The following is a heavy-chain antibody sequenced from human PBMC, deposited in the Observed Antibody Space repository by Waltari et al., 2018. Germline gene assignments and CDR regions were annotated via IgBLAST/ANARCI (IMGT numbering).Heavy chain of an antibody. J-gene: IGHJ4*02. CDR2: IYHSGST. CDR3: ARRAAIAAAGPTYYMDV. Sequence: QVQLQESGPGLVTPSETLSLTCAVSGYSISSGYYWGWIRQPPGKGLEWIGSIYHSGSTYYNPALKSRVTISVDTSKNQFSLKLSSVTAADTAVYYCARRAAIAAAGPTYYMDVWGQGTLVTVSS. D-gene: IGHD6-13*01. V-gene: IGHV4-38-2*01. CDR1: GYSISSGYY.